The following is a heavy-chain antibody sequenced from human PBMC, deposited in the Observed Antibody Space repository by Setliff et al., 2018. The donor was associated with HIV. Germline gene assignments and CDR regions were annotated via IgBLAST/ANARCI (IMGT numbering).Heavy chain of an antibody. D-gene: IGHD3-9*01. V-gene: IGHV4-39*01. J-gene: IGHJ6*03. CDR1: GGSISSRDYY. CDR2: MSYSGSA. Sequence: KPSETLSLTCTVSGGSISSRDYYWGWIRQPPGKGLEWIGSMSYSGSAYYNPSLKSRVTISVDTSKSQFSLRLSSVTAADTAVYYCVRQRDFDWLLQNYYYMDVWGKGATVTVSS. CDR3: VRQRDFDWLLQNYYYMDV.